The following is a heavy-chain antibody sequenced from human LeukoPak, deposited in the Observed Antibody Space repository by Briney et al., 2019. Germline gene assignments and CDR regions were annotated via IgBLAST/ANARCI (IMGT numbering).Heavy chain of an antibody. CDR1: GFTFSSYG. Sequence: GGSLRLSCAASGFTFSSYGMHWVRQAPGKGLEWVAVISYDGSNKYYADSVKGRFTISRDNSKNTLYLQMNSLRAEDTAVYYCAKDLSSAFDYWGQGTLVTVSS. J-gene: IGHJ4*02. CDR2: ISYDGSNK. V-gene: IGHV3-30*18. D-gene: IGHD6-25*01. CDR3: AKDLSSAFDY.